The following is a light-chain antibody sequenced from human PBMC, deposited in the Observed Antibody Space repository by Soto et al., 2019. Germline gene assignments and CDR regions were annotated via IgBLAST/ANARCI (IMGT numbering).Light chain of an antibody. Sequence: DIQMTQSPASLSASVGDRVTISCRASQSIGRNLNWYQRKPGKAPTLLMFTSSNLQSGVPSRFSGSGSGTDFIFTISSLQPEDFATYYCQQSYSTPPTFGQGTKV. CDR2: TSS. V-gene: IGKV1-39*01. J-gene: IGKJ1*01. CDR3: QQSYSTPPT. CDR1: QSIGRN.